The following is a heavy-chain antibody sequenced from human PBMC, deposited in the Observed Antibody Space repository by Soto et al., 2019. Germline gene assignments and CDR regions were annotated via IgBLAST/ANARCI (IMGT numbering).Heavy chain of an antibody. CDR2: MYHRGST. J-gene: IGHJ4*02. V-gene: IGHV4-31*03. CDR1: GGSISTDTFY. Sequence: TPSLTCTVSGGSISTDTFYWSWIRQHPGKGLEWIGYMYHRGSTYYSPSLKSRVSISKDTSKNQFSLMLSSVTAADTAVYYCARYCSGGSCLMSYFDYWGQGALVTVSS. D-gene: IGHD2-15*01. CDR3: ARYCSGGSCLMSYFDY.